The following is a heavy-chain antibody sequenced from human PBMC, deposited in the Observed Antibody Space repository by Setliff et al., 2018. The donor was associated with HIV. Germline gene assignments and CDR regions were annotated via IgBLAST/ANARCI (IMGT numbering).Heavy chain of an antibody. V-gene: IGHV1-18*01. CDR3: ARDRIGHCTNGVCPADY. J-gene: IGHJ4*02. D-gene: IGHD2-8*01. CDR1: GYTFTSYG. Sequence: ASVKVSCKASGYTFTSYGITWVRQAPGQGLEWMGWISGYDGNTNHAQKLQGRVTMTTDTFTSTAYMELRSLRSDDTAVYYCARDRIGHCTNGVCPADYWGQGTLVTV. CDR2: ISGYDGNT.